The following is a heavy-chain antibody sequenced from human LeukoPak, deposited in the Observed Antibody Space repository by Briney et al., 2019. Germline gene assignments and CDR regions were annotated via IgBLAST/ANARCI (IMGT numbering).Heavy chain of an antibody. V-gene: IGHV1-24*01. CDR2: FGPEDGET. D-gene: IGHD5-12*01. J-gene: IGHJ4*02. CDR1: GYTLTELS. Sequence: ASVKVSCKVSGYTLTELSMHWVRQAPGKGLEWMGGFGPEDGETIYAQKFQGRVTMTEDTSTDTAYMELSSLRSEDTAVYYCATSERLRQYYFDYWGQGTLVTVSS. CDR3: ATSERLRQYYFDY.